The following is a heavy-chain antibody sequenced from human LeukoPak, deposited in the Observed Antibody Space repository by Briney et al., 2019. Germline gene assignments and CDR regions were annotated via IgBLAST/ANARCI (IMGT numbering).Heavy chain of an antibody. CDR1: DDSITTSSYY. V-gene: IGHV4-39*01. Sequence: PSETLSLTCTVSDDSITTSSYYWGWIRQPPGMGLEWIGSVYYTGTTYYNPSLKSRVSISVDTSKNQFSLRLNSPTATGTAVYFCARHHAHYFYYMAVWGKGTTVIVSS. CDR2: VYYTGTT. CDR3: ARHHAHYFYYMAV. J-gene: IGHJ6*03.